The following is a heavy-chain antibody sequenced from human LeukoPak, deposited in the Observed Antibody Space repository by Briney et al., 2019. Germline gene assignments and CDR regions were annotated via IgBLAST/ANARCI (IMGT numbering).Heavy chain of an antibody. D-gene: IGHD4-17*01. CDR2: IYHSGST. V-gene: IGHV4-59*11. J-gene: IGHJ4*01. CDR3: ARGHTPGTTLDLDY. Sequence: SETLSLTCTVSGGSISSHYWSWIRQPPGKGLEWIGYIYHSGSTNYNPSLKSRVTISVDTSKNQFSLKLSSVTAADTAVYYCARGHTPGTTLDLDYWGQEPWSPSPQ. CDR1: GGSISSHY.